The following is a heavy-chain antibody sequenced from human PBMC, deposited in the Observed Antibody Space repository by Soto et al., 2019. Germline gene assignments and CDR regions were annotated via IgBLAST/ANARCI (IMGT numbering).Heavy chain of an antibody. D-gene: IGHD6-13*01. CDR3: AHSSSSWYGSYNHFDY. V-gene: IGHV2-5*02. Sequence: QITLKESGPTLVKPTQTLTLTCTFSGFSLSTSGVGVGWIRQPPGKALEWLALIYWDDDKRYSPSLKSRLTITKDTSKNQVVLTMTNMDPVDTATYYCAHSSSSWYGSYNHFDYWGQGTLVTVSS. CDR2: IYWDDDK. CDR1: GFSLSTSGVG. J-gene: IGHJ4*02.